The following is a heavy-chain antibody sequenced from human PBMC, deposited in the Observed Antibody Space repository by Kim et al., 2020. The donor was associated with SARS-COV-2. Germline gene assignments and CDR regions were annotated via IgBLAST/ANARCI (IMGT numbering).Heavy chain of an antibody. D-gene: IGHD3-10*01. CDR3: ARVDLRGVHGLDS. Sequence: ADSVKGRVTNSRDNTKKAVFLQMDSRRAEDTAVYYCARVDLRGVHGLDSWGQGTLVTVSP. J-gene: IGHJ4*02. V-gene: IGHV3-74*01.